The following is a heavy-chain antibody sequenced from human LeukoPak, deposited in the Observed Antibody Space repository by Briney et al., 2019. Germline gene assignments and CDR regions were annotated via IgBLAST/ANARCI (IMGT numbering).Heavy chain of an antibody. CDR1: GFTSSSYA. D-gene: IGHD3-16*01. Sequence: GGSLRLSCVASGFTSSSYAMNWVRQAPGQGLEWISYISSSGDTVYYVDSVKGRFTISRDNAKSSLFLQMSSLRADDTAIYYCGASRQYVGAFDIWGQGTLVTVSS. CDR2: ISSSGDTV. CDR3: GASRQYVGAFDI. J-gene: IGHJ3*02. V-gene: IGHV3-48*03.